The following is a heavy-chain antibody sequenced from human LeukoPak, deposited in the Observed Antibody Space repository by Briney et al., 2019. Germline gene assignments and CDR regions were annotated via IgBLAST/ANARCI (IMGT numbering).Heavy chain of an antibody. V-gene: IGHV3-74*03. CDR3: VSLDGVYYYHMDV. D-gene: IGHD3/OR15-3a*01. CDR1: GFTFNRYW. CDR2: ISPDGNSA. J-gene: IGHJ6*02. Sequence: GVLRLSCAASGFTFNRYWMHWVRQAPGKGLVWVSRISPDGNSATYADSVKGRFTISRDNAKNTLYLQMNSLRAEESAVYYCVSLDGVYYYHMDVWGQGTTVIVSS.